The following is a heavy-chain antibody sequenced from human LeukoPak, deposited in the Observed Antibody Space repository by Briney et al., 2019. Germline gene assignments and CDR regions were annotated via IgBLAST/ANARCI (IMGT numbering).Heavy chain of an antibody. Sequence: KPSETLSLTCTVSGDSISSYYWSWIRQPPGKGLEWIGCSYYSGSTNYNPSLKSRVTISVDTSKNQFSPKLSSVTAADTAVYYCARDVVGGGNFDYWGQGTLVTVSS. CDR3: ARDVVGGGNFDY. D-gene: IGHD1-26*01. CDR1: GDSISSYY. J-gene: IGHJ4*02. CDR2: SYYSGST. V-gene: IGHV4-59*01.